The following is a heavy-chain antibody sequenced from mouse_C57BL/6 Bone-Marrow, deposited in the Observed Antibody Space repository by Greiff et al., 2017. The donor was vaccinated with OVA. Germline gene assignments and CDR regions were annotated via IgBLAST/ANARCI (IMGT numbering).Heavy chain of an antibody. Sequence: QVQLQQPGAELVKPGASVKLSCKASGYTFTSYWMPWVQQRPGQGLEWIGMINPNSGSTNYNEKVKSKATVTVDKASSTAYMQLSSLTSEDSAVYYGARNRGLRREFAYWGQGTLVTVSA. D-gene: IGHD2-4*01. CDR1: GYTFTSYW. J-gene: IGHJ3*01. CDR3: ARNRGLRREFAY. CDR2: INPNSGST. V-gene: IGHV1-64*01.